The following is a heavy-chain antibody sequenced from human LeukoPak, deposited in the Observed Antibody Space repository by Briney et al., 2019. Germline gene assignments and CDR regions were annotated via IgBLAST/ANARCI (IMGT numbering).Heavy chain of an antibody. CDR3: AKLGQIRHFDFVNWFDS. D-gene: IGHD3-9*01. CDR1: GFTFSRFA. V-gene: IGHV3-30*18. CDR2: ISSDATNK. Sequence: GRSRRLSCVASGFTFSRFAMHWVRQAPGKGPEWVSLISSDATNKYYADSVKGRFTTSRDNSRNTLYLQMNSLRAEDTAVYYCAKLGQIRHFDFVNWFDSWGQGTLVIVSS. J-gene: IGHJ5*01.